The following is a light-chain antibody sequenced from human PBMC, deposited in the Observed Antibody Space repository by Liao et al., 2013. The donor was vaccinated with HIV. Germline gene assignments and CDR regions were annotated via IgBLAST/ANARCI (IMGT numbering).Light chain of an antibody. CDR3: QAWDSSTVV. CDR1: KLGDKY. CDR2: EDT. Sequence: SYELTQPPSVSVSPGQTASITCSGDKLGDKYVCWYQQKAGQSPVLVMYEDTKRPSGIPERFSGSNSGNTATLTIRGTQAMDEADYYCQAWDSSTVVFGGGTKLTVL. J-gene: IGLJ2*01. V-gene: IGLV3-1*01.